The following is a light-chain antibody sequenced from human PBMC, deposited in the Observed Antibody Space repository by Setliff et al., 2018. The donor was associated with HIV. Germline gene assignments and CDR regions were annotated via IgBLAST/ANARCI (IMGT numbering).Light chain of an antibody. CDR3: CSWAGSSTYV. CDR2: DVN. V-gene: IGLV2-23*02. J-gene: IGLJ1*01. Sequence: QSVLTQPASVSGSPGQSITISCTGTSSDVGGYYYVSWYQQHQGKAPKVMIYDVNKRPSGVSNRFSGSKSGNTASLTISGLQAEDEADYYCCSWAGSSTYVFGTGTKVTVL. CDR1: SSDVGGYYY.